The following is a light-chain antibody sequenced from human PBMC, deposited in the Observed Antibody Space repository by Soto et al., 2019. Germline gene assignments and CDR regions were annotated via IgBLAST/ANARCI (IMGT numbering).Light chain of an antibody. V-gene: IGKV3-15*01. Sequence: EIVMTQSPVTLSVSQGETANLSCRASQTVTSNLAWYQQKPGRSPRLLLSGASTRATGIPARFSGSGSGTEFTLTISRLQSEDLAVYYCQQYNDWPRTFGQGTKVDIK. J-gene: IGKJ1*01. CDR1: QTVTSN. CDR3: QQYNDWPRT. CDR2: GAS.